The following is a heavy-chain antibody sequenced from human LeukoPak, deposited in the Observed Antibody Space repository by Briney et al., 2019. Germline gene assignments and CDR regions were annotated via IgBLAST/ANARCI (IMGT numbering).Heavy chain of an antibody. CDR3: TRMSTGHDY. CDR1: GVSFNDYY. CDR2: INHSGYT. Sequence: SETLSVTCAVSGVSFNDYYWSWVRQTPGKGLEWIGEINHSGYTNDSPSLKSRVTLSIDTSRKQFSLNLRSVTVADTGIYYCTRMSTGHDYWGQGTLVTVSS. J-gene: IGHJ4*02. V-gene: IGHV4-34*01. D-gene: IGHD5/OR15-5a*01.